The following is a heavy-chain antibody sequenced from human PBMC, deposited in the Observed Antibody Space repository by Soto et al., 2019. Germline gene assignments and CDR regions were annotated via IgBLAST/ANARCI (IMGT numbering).Heavy chain of an antibody. J-gene: IGHJ4*02. Sequence: QVPLQESGPGLVKPSQTLSLTCTVSGGSISSEGYYWSWFRQLPGKGLEWIGDIYYSGTTYHNPSRRSRLARSGDASKNQFSLKLSSVTAADTALYYCARGRGYSYGPYYFDCWGQGTLVTVSS. V-gene: IGHV4-31*03. CDR1: GGSISSEGYY. D-gene: IGHD5-18*01. CDR3: ARGRGYSYGPYYFDC. CDR2: IYYSGTT.